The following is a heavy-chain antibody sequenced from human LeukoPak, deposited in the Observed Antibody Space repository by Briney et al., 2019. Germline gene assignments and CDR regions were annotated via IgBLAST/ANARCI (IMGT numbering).Heavy chain of an antibody. CDR1: GFTVSDIW. V-gene: IGHV3-15*01. D-gene: IGHD3-3*01. Sequence: GGSLRLSCAASGFTVSDIWMSWVRQAPGKGLEWVGRIKSNVDGGARDYAAPVKGRFTISRDDSKNTLYLQMSRLKTEDTGVYYCTTDGVDFWSGYYIGNYWGQGTLVAVSS. CDR2: IKSNVDGGAR. J-gene: IGHJ4*02. CDR3: TTDGVDFWSGYYIGNY.